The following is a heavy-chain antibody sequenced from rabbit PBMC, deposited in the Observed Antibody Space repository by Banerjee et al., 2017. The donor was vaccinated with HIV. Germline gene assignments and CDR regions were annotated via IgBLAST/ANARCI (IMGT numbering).Heavy chain of an antibody. D-gene: IGHD8-1*01. Sequence: QQQLVESGGGLVKPGASLTVTCTASGFSFSSSYWICWVRQAPGKRPEWIGCIYIGSSSNTYYASWVNGRFTISSDNAQHTVDLQMNSLTAADTATYFCARASGSNYYTWSFNLWGPGTLVTVS. CDR3: ARASGSNYYTWSFNL. J-gene: IGHJ4*01. V-gene: IGHV1S45*01. CDR1: GFSFSSSYW. CDR2: IYIGSSSNT.